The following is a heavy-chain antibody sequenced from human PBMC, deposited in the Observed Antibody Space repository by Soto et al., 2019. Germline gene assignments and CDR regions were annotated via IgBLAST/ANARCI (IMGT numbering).Heavy chain of an antibody. V-gene: IGHV1-69*06. J-gene: IGHJ4*02. D-gene: IGHD1-26*01. CDR2: IIPIFGTA. CDR1: GGTFSSYA. CDR3: ARVMGSGSPY. Sequence: QVQLEQSGAEVKKPGSSVKVSCKASGGTFSSYAINWVRQAPGQGLEWMGGIIPIFGTANYAQKCQGRVTITADKSTSTAYMELSSMRSEDTAVYHCARVMGSGSPYWGQGTLVTVSS.